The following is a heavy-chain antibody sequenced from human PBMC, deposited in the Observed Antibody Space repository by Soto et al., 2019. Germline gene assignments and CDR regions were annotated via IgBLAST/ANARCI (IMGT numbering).Heavy chain of an antibody. CDR3: AWSSARSMFDY. CDR1: SGSVSSGGYF. D-gene: IGHD2-2*01. V-gene: IGHV4-31*02. Sequence: SETLSLTXTVSSGSVSSGGYFWSWIRQLPGKGLEWIGYIYHTGSTFYNPSLKSRVTISLDTSKSQFSLRLTSVTAADTAMYFCAWSSARSMFDYWGPGTLVTVSS. CDR2: IYHTGST. J-gene: IGHJ4*02.